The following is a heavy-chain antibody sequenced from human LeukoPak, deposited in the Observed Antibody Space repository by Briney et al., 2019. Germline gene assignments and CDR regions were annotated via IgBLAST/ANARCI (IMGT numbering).Heavy chain of an antibody. V-gene: IGHV3-33*01. J-gene: IGHJ4*02. D-gene: IGHD4-17*01. CDR3: ARDGGTVNFDY. CDR2: IWDDGSDK. CDR1: GFTFRIYG. Sequence: PGGSLGLSCAASGFTFRIYGMHWVRQAPGKGLGWVVVIWDDGSDKYYAESVKGRYTISRDNSKNTLYLQMNTLRDEDTAVYYCARDGGTVNFDYWGQGTLVTVSS.